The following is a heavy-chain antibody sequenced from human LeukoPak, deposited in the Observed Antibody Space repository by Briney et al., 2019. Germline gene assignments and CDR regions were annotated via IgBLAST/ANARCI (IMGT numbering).Heavy chain of an antibody. CDR2: IDAGNGRT. Sequence: ASVKVSCTASQYSFTDYAVHWVRQAPGQRLEWMGWIDAGNGRTKYSQRFQGRLTIIRDTSATTAYMELSGLTSEDTARYYCARGRRTDVARGSYYFDYWGQGTLVSVSS. J-gene: IGHJ4*02. CDR1: QYSFTDYA. V-gene: IGHV1-3*01. CDR3: ARGRRTDVARGSYYFDY. D-gene: IGHD3-10*01.